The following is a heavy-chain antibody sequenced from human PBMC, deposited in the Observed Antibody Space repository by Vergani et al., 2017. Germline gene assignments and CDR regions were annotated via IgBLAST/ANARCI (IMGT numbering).Heavy chain of an antibody. V-gene: IGHV1-46*01. CDR1: GYPFPSSY. CDR3: ASEYSSSSYWGVGY. J-gene: IGHJ4*02. D-gene: IGHD6-13*01. Sequence: QVQLVQSGAEVKKPGASVKVSCKASGYPFPSSYLHWVRQAPGQGLGWMGLINPSGGSTSYPPKFQGRVTMTRDTSTSTVYMELSSLRSEDKAVFYCASEYSSSSYWGVGYWGQGTLVTVSS. CDR2: INPSGGST.